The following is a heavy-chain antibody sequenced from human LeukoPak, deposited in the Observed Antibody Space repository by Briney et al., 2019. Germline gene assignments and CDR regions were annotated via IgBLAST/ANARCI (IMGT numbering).Heavy chain of an antibody. CDR3: ARVRYSSSWYEDGLKYYFDY. V-gene: IGHV1-8*03. D-gene: IGHD6-13*01. CDR2: MNPNSGNT. Sequence: ASVKVSCKASGYTFTSYDINWVRQATGQGLEWMGWMNPNSGNTGYAQKFQGRVTITRNTSISTAYMELSSLRSEDTAVYYCARVRYSSSWYEDGLKYYFDYWGQGTLVTVSS. J-gene: IGHJ4*02. CDR1: GYTFTSYD.